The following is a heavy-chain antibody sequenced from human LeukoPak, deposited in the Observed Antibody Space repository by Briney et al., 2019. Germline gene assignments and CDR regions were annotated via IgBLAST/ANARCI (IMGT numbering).Heavy chain of an antibody. CDR2: ISSSSSTI. CDR3: ARDPDSDLKDSIAARGLDY. D-gene: IGHD6-6*01. CDR1: GFTFSDYY. V-gene: IGHV3-11*04. Sequence: GGSLRLSCAASGFTFSDYYMSWIRQAPGKGLEWVSYISSSSSTIYYADSVKGRFTISRDNAKNSLYLQMNSLRAEDTAVYYCARDPDSDLKDSIAARGLDYWGQGTLVTVPS. J-gene: IGHJ4*02.